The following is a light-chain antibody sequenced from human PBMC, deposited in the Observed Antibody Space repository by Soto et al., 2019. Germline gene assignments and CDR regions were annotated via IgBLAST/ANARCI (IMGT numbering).Light chain of an antibody. Sequence: IQWHPSPSSLSASVGDRVSITCPASQDIKTYLAWYQQKQGKAHKLLSSGTFTLQSGVPSRFNGSGSGTDFTLSISRLQHEDFATYYCQPLNNYPPFTFGPGTKVD. CDR2: GTF. V-gene: IGKV1-9*01. J-gene: IGKJ3*01. CDR1: QDIKTY. CDR3: QPLNNYPPFT.